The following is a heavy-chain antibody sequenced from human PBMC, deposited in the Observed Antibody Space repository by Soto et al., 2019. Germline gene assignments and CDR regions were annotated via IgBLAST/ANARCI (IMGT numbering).Heavy chain of an antibody. CDR1: GYTFTSYG. J-gene: IGHJ4*02. D-gene: IGHD3-9*01. V-gene: IGHV1-3*04. CDR2: INTGSSNT. Sequence: QVDLVQSGAEVKEPGASVRISCEASGYTFTSYGIHWVRQSPGQRLEWMGWINTGSSNTRYSPEFQARVTITTDTSSSTAYMELNSLIYEDKAVYYCATDMPTAGYIYFEQWGKGTIVTSSS. CDR3: ATDMPTAGYIYFEQ.